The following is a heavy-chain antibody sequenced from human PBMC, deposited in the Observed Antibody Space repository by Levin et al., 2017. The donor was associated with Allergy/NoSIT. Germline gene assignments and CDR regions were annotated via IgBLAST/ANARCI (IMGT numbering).Heavy chain of an antibody. V-gene: IGHV3-15*01. Sequence: TAGGSLRLSCAASGFTFSNAWMSWVRQAPGKGLEWVGRIKSKTDGGTTDYAAPVKGRFTISRDDSKNTLYLQMNSLKTEDTAVYYCTTHYDILTGYYNGFDEYFDYWGQGTLVTVSS. CDR3: TTHYDILTGYYNGFDEYFDY. CDR2: IKSKTDGGTT. CDR1: GFTFSNAW. J-gene: IGHJ4*02. D-gene: IGHD3-9*01.